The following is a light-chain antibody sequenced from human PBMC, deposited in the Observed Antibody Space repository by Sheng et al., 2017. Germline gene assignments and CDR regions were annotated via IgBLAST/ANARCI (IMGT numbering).Light chain of an antibody. CDR2: AAF. J-gene: IGKJ5*01. Sequence: DIQMTQSPSSLSGSVGDRVTLTCRASQDISKSLAWYQXKPGKAPKLLVYAAFRLESGVPSRFSGSGSGTDFNLTISSLQLEDLATYYCQQYYSSSITFGQGTRLEIK. CDR3: QQYYSSSIT. CDR1: QDISKS. V-gene: IGKV1-NL1*01.